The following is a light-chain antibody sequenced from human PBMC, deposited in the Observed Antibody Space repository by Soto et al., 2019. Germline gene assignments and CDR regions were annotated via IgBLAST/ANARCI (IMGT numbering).Light chain of an antibody. Sequence: EVVLTQSPGTLSLSPGERATLSCRSSQNVSSRYLAWYQHKLGQPPKLLIYGTSSRATDIPDRFSGSGSGTDFTLTHGRLEPEDFAVYYCQLCGGAPLFTVGPGTKVDI. CDR3: QLCGGAPLFT. J-gene: IGKJ3*01. CDR1: QNVSSRY. V-gene: IGKV3-20*01. CDR2: GTS.